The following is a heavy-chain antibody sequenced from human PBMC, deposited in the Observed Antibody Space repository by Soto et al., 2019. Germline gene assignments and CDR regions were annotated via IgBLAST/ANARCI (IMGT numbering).Heavy chain of an antibody. CDR3: ARAPYSSSSDY. CDR2: ISSSSSYI. D-gene: IGHD6-6*01. CDR1: GFTFSSYS. J-gene: IGHJ4*02. Sequence: GESLKISCAASGFTFSSYSMNWVRQAPGKGLEWVSSISSSSSYIYYADSVKGRFTISRDNAKNSLYLQMNSLRAEDTAVYYCARAPYSSSSDYWGQGTLVTVSS. V-gene: IGHV3-21*01.